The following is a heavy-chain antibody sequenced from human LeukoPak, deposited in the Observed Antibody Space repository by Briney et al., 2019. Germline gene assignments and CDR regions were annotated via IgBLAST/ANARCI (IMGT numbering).Heavy chain of an antibody. J-gene: IGHJ4*02. V-gene: IGHV3-30*04. D-gene: IGHD6-6*01. CDR3: AKDYSASQLVPLYYFNC. CDR1: GFTFSSYA. Sequence: GSLILSCAASGFTFSSYAMHWVRQAPGKGLEWVAVISYDGSNKYYADSVKGRFTISRDNSKNTLYLQMNSLRAEDTAVYFCAKDYSASQLVPLYYFNCWGQGSLVTVSS. CDR2: ISYDGSNK.